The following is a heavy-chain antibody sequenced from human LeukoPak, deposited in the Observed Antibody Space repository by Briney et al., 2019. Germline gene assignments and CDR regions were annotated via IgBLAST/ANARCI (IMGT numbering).Heavy chain of an antibody. Sequence: GGSLRLSCVASGFTFSSRDWMNWVRQAPGKGLEWVSYISSSGSTIYYADSVKGRFTISRDNAKNSLYLQMNSLRAEDTAVYYCARGLDYYDSSGYYYLGGFDYWGQGTLVTVSS. D-gene: IGHD3-22*01. J-gene: IGHJ4*02. CDR3: ARGLDYYDSSGYYYLGGFDY. CDR2: ISSSGSTI. V-gene: IGHV3-48*04. CDR1: GFTFSSRDW.